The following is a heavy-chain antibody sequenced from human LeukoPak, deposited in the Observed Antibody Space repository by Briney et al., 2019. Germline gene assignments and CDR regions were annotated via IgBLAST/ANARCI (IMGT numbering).Heavy chain of an antibody. D-gene: IGHD2-15*01. CDR3: ARGDCTGGSCYWFDP. J-gene: IGHJ5*02. V-gene: IGHV1-69*16. CDR2: INPLLGTP. CDR1: GGTFGSYS. Sequence: SVKVSCKASGGTFGSYSISWVRQAPGQGLEWMGVINPLLGTPNYAQNFQDRVTITADEATSTVYMELSSLRYDDTAVYYCARGDCTGGSCYWFDPWGQGTLVTVSS.